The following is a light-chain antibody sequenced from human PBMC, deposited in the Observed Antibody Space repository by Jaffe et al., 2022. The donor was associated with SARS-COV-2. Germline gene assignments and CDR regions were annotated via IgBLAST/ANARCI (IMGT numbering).Light chain of an antibody. J-gene: IGKJ4*01. CDR1: QSVLYSSNNLSY. CDR2: LAS. CDR3: QQYYSTPLT. V-gene: IGKV4-1*01. Sequence: DIVMTQSPDSLAVSLGERATINCKSSQSVLYSSNNLSYLAWYQQKPGQPPKLLIYLASTRESGVPDRFSGSGSGTDFTLTISSLQAEDVAVYYCQQYYSTPLTFGGGTKVEIK.